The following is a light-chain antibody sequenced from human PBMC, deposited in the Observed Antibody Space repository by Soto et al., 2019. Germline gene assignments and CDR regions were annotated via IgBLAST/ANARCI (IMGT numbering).Light chain of an antibody. CDR1: SSDVGYYNY. V-gene: IGLV2-14*01. CDR3: SSYSTTTTYV. Sequence: QSVLTQPASVSGSPGQSITISCTGSSSDVGYYNYISWYQQHLGKAPKLMIYEVSNRPSGVPDRFSGSTSGNTASLTISGLQTEDEADYYCSSYSTTTTYVFGTGTKVTVL. CDR2: EVS. J-gene: IGLJ1*01.